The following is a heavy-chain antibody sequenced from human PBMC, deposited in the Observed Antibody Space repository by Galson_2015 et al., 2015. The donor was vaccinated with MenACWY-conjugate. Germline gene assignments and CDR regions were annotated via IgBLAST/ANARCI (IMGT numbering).Heavy chain of an antibody. J-gene: IGHJ6*03. D-gene: IGHD3-3*01. CDR3: ARLFNARPAYYYYYVDV. V-gene: IGHV5-51*01. Sequence: QSGAEVKKPGESLKISCKGSGYIFTDYWIGWVRQMPGQGLEWMGIIYAGDSDIRYSPSFQGHVTISADKSISTAYLQWSSLKASDTAIYYCARLFNARPAYYYYYVDVWGKGTTVTVSS. CDR1: GYIFTDYW. CDR2: IYAGDSDI.